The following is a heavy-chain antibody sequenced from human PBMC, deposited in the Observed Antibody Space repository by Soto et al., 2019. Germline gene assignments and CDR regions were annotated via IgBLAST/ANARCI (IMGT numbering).Heavy chain of an antibody. V-gene: IGHV4-61*01. CDR3: ARATMGYDFWSNKYYFDY. CDR1: GGSVSSGSYY. J-gene: IGHJ4*02. Sequence: SETLSLTCTVSGGSVSSGSYYWSWNRQPPGKGLEWIGYIHHSGSTSYNPSLKSRVTILVDTSKNQFSLKVSSVTAADTAVYYCARATMGYDFWSNKYYFDYWGQGTLVTVS. D-gene: IGHD3-3*01. CDR2: IHHSGST.